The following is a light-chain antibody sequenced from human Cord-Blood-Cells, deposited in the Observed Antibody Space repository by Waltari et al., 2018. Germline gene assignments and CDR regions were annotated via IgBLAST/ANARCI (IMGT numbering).Light chain of an antibody. Sequence: EIVLTQSPATLSVSPRERATLSCRASRSGSSNLAWYQQKPGRAPRLLIYGAATRATGITARFSGGGAGTECTRTISSLQSEDFAVYYCQQYNNWPPWTFGQGTKVEIK. V-gene: IGKV3-15*01. CDR1: RSGSSN. CDR3: QQYNNWPPWT. CDR2: GAA. J-gene: IGKJ1*01.